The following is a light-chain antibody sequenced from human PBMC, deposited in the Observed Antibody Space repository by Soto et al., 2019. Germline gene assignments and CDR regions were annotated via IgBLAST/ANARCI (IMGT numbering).Light chain of an antibody. CDR2: DAS. Sequence: EIVMTQSPATLSVSPGERATLSCRASHRVNTYLAWYQQRLGQAPRLLIYDASTRATGIPARFSGSGSGTEFTLTISSLQSEDFAVYYCQQYNNWPLTFGGGTKVDI. J-gene: IGKJ4*01. CDR1: HRVNTY. CDR3: QQYNNWPLT. V-gene: IGKV3-15*01.